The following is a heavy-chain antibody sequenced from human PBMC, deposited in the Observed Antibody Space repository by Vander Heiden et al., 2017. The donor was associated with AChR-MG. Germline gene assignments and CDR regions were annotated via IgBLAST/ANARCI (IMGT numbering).Heavy chain of an antibody. CDR2: VWFDGSNT. J-gene: IGHJ4*02. CDR1: GFTFRSYG. V-gene: IGHV3-33*01. D-gene: IGHD6-6*01. CDR3: ARDSSRLNYFEY. Sequence: QVQLVESGGGGVQPGGSLILSRVTSGFTFRSYGFHWGRQAPGKGLEWVAAVWFDGSNTFYADSVRGRFTISKDISNNTVYLQMNHLRAEDTAVYYCARDSSRLNYFEYWGQGSLVTVSS.